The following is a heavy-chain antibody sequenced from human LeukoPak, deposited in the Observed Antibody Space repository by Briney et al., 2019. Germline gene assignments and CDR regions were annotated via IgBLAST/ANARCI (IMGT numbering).Heavy chain of an antibody. Sequence: SETLSLTCTVSGGSVSSISYYWGWIRQPPGKGLEWIGHIYYSGSTFFNPSLKSRVTISVDTSKNQFSLKLRSVTAADTAMFYCARLYGNFQNYYDYWGQGTLVAVSS. J-gene: IGHJ4*02. V-gene: IGHV4-39*07. CDR2: IYYSGST. D-gene: IGHD1-7*01. CDR1: GGSVSSISYY. CDR3: ARLYGNFQNYYDY.